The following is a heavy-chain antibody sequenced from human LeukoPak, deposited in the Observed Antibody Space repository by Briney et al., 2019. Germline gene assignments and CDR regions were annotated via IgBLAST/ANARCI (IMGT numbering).Heavy chain of an antibody. Sequence: PGGSLRLSCAASGFTFSSYGMHWVRQAPGKGLEWVAVIWYDGSNKYYADSVKGRFTISRDNSKNTLYLQMNSLRAEDTAVYYCARDWYDGNSDYYYGMDVWGQGTTVTVSS. CDR2: IWYDGSNK. V-gene: IGHV3-33*01. CDR1: GFTFSSYG. J-gene: IGHJ6*02. D-gene: IGHD4-23*01. CDR3: ARDWYDGNSDYYYGMDV.